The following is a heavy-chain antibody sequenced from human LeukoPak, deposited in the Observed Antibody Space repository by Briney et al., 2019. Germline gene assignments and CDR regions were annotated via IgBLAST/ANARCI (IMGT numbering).Heavy chain of an antibody. CDR3: AAGLPAAITWFDP. Sequence: VASVKVSCKASGGTFSSYAISWVRQAPGQGLEWMGGIIPIFGTANYAQKFRGRVTITTDESTSTAYMELSSLRSEDTAVYYCAAGLPAAITWFDPWGQGTLVTVSS. CDR2: IIPIFGTA. D-gene: IGHD2-2*02. CDR1: GGTFSSYA. V-gene: IGHV1-69*05. J-gene: IGHJ5*02.